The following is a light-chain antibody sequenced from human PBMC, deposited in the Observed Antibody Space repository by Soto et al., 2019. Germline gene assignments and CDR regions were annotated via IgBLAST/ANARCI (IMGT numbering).Light chain of an antibody. J-gene: IGKJ3*01. CDR3: QQYNKWPRA. V-gene: IGKV3-15*01. CDR1: QSVSSN. Sequence: EIVMTQSPATLSVSPGERATLSCRASQSVSSNLAWYQQKPGQAPRLLIYGASTRATGIPARFSGSGSGTEFTLTISSLQSEDFAVYYCQQYNKWPRAFGPGTKVDV. CDR2: GAS.